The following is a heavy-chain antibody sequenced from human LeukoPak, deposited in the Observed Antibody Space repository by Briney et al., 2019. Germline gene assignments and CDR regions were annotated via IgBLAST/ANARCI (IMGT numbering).Heavy chain of an antibody. CDR1: GYSFANYW. J-gene: IGHJ3*02. Sequence: GESLKISCKGSGYSFANYWIGWVRQMPGKGLEWMGIIYPGDSDTRYSPSLQDQATISADKSINTAYLQWSSLKASDTAIYYCAKRNSGSYYGFDIWGQGTMVTVSS. CDR3: AKRNSGSYYGFDI. V-gene: IGHV5-51*01. CDR2: IYPGDSDT. D-gene: IGHD1-26*01.